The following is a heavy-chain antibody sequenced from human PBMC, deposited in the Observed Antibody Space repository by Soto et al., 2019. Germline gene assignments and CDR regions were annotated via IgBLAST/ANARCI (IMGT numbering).Heavy chain of an antibody. V-gene: IGHV3-30-3*01. Sequence: GGSLRLSCAASGFTFSSYAMHWVRQAPGKGLEWVAVISYDGSNKYYADSVKGRFTISRDNSKNTLYLQMNSLRAEDTAVCYCARETTMTFDYWGQGTLVTVSS. CDR3: ARETTMTFDY. CDR1: GFTFSSYA. CDR2: ISYDGSNK. J-gene: IGHJ4*02. D-gene: IGHD3-22*01.